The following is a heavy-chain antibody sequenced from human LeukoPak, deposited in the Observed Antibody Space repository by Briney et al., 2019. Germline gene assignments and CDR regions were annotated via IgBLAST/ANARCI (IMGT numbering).Heavy chain of an antibody. CDR1: GFTFRNYE. V-gene: IGHV3-48*03. Sequence: PGGSLRLSCAASGFTFRNYEMNWVRQAPGKGLEWVPYISSSGSTIYYADSVQGRFTISRDNAKNSLYLQMSSLRVEDTAVYYCARNDYNFDYWGQGTLVTVSS. D-gene: IGHD3-16*01. CDR3: ARNDYNFDY. CDR2: ISSSGSTI. J-gene: IGHJ4*02.